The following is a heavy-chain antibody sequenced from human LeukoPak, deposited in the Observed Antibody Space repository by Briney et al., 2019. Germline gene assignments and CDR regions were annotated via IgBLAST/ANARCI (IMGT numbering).Heavy chain of an antibody. D-gene: IGHD3-16*01. J-gene: IGHJ4*02. Sequence: PGGSLRLSCAASGFTFSNCAMTWVRQTPGKGLEWVSAISGSGGSTYYADSVKGRFSISRDNSKNTLYMQMNSLRADDTAVSYCAKDWGGDLYYFDYWGQGILVTVSS. CDR3: AKDWGGDLYYFDY. CDR1: GFTFSNCA. CDR2: ISGSGGST. V-gene: IGHV3-23*01.